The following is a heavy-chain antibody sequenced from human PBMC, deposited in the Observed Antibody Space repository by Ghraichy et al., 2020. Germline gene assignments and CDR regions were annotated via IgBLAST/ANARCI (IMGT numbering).Heavy chain of an antibody. CDR3: ARWSFAKMAYNYASFDY. CDR1: GGSISSSSYY. Sequence: SETLSLTCTVSGGSISSSSYYWGWIRQPPGKGLEWIGSIYYSGSTYYNPSLKSRVTISVDTSKNQFFLKLSSVTAADTAVYYCARWSFAKMAYNYASFDYWGQGTLVTVSS. V-gene: IGHV4-39*07. J-gene: IGHJ4*02. CDR2: IYYSGST. D-gene: IGHD5-24*01.